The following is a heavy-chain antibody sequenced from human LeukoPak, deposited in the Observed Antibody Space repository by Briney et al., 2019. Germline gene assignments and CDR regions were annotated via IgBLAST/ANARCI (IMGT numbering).Heavy chain of an antibody. V-gene: IGHV3-30*18. CDR2: ISYDGGNK. CDR3: AKGPYFYGSGHFDY. CDR1: GFTFSSYG. Sequence: PGGSLRLSCAASGFTFSSYGLHWVRQAPGKGLEWVAVISYDGGNKYYADSVKGRFSTSRDNSKNTLYLQMNSLRAEDTAVYYCAKGPYFYGSGHFDYWGQGTLVTVSS. D-gene: IGHD3-10*01. J-gene: IGHJ4*02.